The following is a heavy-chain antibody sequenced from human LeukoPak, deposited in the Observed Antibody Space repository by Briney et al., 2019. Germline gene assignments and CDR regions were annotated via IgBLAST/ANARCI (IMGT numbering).Heavy chain of an antibody. Sequence: ASVKVSCKASGYTFTSYGISWVRQAPGQGLEWMGWISAYNGNTNYAQKLQGRVTMTTDTSTSTAYMELRSLRSDDTAVYYCARDGGFLRFLEPYYGMDVWGEGTTVTVSS. CDR1: GYTFTSYG. CDR3: ARDGGFLRFLEPYYGMDV. V-gene: IGHV1-18*01. CDR2: ISAYNGNT. D-gene: IGHD3-3*01. J-gene: IGHJ6*04.